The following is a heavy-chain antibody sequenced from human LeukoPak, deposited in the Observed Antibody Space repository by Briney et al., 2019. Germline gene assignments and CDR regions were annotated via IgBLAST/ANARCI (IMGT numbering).Heavy chain of an antibody. V-gene: IGHV1-2*02. CDR3: ARNHYYGSGSDFDY. CDR2: INPNSGGT. Sequence: ASVKVSFKASGCTFTGYYMYWVRQAPGQGVEWLGWINPNSGGTNYAQKFQGRVTVTRDTSISTAYMELSRLRSDDTAVYYGARNHYYGSGSDFDYWGQGTLVTVSS. CDR1: GCTFTGYY. J-gene: IGHJ4*02. D-gene: IGHD3-10*01.